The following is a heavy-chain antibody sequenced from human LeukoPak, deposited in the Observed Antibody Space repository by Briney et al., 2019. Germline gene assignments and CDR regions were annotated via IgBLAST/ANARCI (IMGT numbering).Heavy chain of an antibody. J-gene: IGHJ3*02. D-gene: IGHD2-15*01. CDR2: TYHSGST. Sequence: SQTLSLTCKVSGGSISSGGYYWSWIRQPPGKGLEWIVYTYHSGSTYYNPSLKSRVTISVDRSKNQFSLKLSSVTAADTAVYYCARCRSRRAFDIWGQGTMVTVSS. V-gene: IGHV4-30-2*01. CDR3: ARCRSRRAFDI. CDR1: GGSISSGGYY.